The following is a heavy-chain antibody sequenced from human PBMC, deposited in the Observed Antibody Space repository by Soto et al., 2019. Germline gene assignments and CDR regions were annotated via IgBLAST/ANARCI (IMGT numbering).Heavy chain of an antibody. D-gene: IGHD3-22*01. Sequence: QVRLQESGPGLVQPSETLSLTCTVSGGSISSYYWSWIRQPPGKGLEWIGYIYYSGSTNYNPSLKSRVTISIDTSKSQCSLKLSSVTAADTAVYYCARAEFYYDSTSGRYFDLWGRGTLVTVSA. CDR3: ARAEFYYDSTSGRYFDL. CDR2: IYYSGST. CDR1: GGSISSYY. J-gene: IGHJ2*01. V-gene: IGHV4-59*01.